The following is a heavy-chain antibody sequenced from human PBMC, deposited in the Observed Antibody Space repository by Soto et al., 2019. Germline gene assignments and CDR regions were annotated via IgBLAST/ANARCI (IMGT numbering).Heavy chain of an antibody. V-gene: IGHV3-23*01. Sequence: PGGSLRLSCAASGFTLSSYAMSWVRQAPGKGLEWVSAISGSGGSTYYADSVKGRFTISRDNSKNTLYLQMNSLRAEDTAVYYCAKWKYSSSWYRSYYFDYWGQGTLVTVSS. CDR2: ISGSGGST. CDR3: AKWKYSSSWYRSYYFDY. J-gene: IGHJ4*02. D-gene: IGHD6-13*01. CDR1: GFTLSSYA.